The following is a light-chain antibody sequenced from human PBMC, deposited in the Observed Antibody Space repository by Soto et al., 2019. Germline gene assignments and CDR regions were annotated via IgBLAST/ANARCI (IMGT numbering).Light chain of an antibody. V-gene: IGLV2-14*01. CDR3: SSYTSSSPVV. CDR2: DVS. Sequence: QSALTQPASVSGSPGQSITISCTGTSSDVGGYKYVSWYQQHPGKAPKFMIYDVSNRPSGVSNRFSGSKSGNTASLTISGPRAEDEADYYCSSYTSSSPVVFGGGTKPTVL. J-gene: IGLJ2*01. CDR1: SSDVGGYKY.